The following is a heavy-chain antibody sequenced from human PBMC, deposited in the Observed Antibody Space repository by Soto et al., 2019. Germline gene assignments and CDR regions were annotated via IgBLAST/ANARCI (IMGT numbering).Heavy chain of an antibody. V-gene: IGHV4-30-4*01. J-gene: IGHJ6*01. CDR3: ARGNGSPQYGMDV. Sequence: QVQLQESGPRLVKPSQTLSLTCSGSGGSISSGDYYWSWIRQPPGKGLEWIGYIYDSGSTDYNSSLKSRVTISVATSKQQLSLKLSSLTAADTAVYYCARGNGSPQYGMDVWGQGTTVTVSS. CDR2: IYDSGST. CDR1: GGSISSGDYY. D-gene: IGHD1-1*01.